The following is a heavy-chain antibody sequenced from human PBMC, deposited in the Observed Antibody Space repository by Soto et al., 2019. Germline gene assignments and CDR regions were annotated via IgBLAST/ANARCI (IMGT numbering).Heavy chain of an antibody. CDR1: GYTFTSYG. V-gene: IGHV1-18*01. CDR2: ISAHNGNT. Sequence: QVHLVQSGAEVKKPGASVKVSCKASGYTFTSYGITWVRQAPGQGLEWMGWISAHNGNTDYAQKLQGRVIVTRDTSTSTAYMELRSLRSAATAVYYCARGRYGDYWGQGALVTVSS. D-gene: IGHD1-1*01. CDR3: ARGRYGDY. J-gene: IGHJ4*02.